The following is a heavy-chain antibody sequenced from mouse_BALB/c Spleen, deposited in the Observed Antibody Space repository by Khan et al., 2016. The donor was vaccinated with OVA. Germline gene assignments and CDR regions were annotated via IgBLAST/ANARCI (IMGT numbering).Heavy chain of an antibody. D-gene: IGHD1-1*01. CDR2: INPITVYT. V-gene: IGHV1-7*01. Sequence: QVRLQQSGAELAKPGASVMMSYKASGYTFTSYWMHWIKQRPGQGLEWIGYINPITVYTEYNQKFKDKATLTADKSSSTAYMQLSSLTSEDSAVYYCARDYERFAYWGQGTLVTVSA. J-gene: IGHJ3*01. CDR3: ARDYERFAY. CDR1: GYTFTSYW.